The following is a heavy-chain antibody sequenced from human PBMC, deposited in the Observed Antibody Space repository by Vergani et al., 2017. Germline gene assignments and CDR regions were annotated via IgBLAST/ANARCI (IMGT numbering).Heavy chain of an antibody. V-gene: IGHV4-34*01. Sequence: QVQLQQWGAGLLKPSEPLYPTCAVFGGSFSGYYWSWIRQPPGKGLEWIGEINHSGSTNYNPSLKSRVTISVDTSKKQFSLKLSSVTAADTAVYYCARDSSGLYYMDVWGKGP. CDR3: ARDSSGLYYMDV. D-gene: IGHD6-19*01. CDR2: INHSGST. J-gene: IGHJ6*03. CDR1: GGSFSGYY.